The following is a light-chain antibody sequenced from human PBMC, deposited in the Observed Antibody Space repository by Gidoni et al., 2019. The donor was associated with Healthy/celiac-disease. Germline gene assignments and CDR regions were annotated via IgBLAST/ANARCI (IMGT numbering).Light chain of an antibody. V-gene: IGLV3-1*01. J-gene: IGLJ2*01. Sequence: SYELTQPPSVSVSPGKTASITCSGDKLGDKYACWYQQKTGQAPVLVIYKKSKRPSGIPERVSGSNSGNTATLTISGTQAMDEADYYGQAWDSSTAVFGGGTKLTVL. CDR2: KKS. CDR1: KLGDKY. CDR3: QAWDSSTAV.